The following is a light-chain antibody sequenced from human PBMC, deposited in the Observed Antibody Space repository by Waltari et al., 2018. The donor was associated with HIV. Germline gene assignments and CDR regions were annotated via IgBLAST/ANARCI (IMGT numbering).Light chain of an antibody. Sequence: QSALTQPRSVSGSPGQSVTISCTGTSSDVGDYNYVSWYQQHPGKAPKLMIFDVNKRPSGVPDRFTGSKSGNTASRTISGLQAEDEADYYCCSYADDYTWVFGGGTKLTVL. J-gene: IGLJ3*02. CDR2: DVN. CDR3: CSYADDYTWV. V-gene: IGLV2-11*01. CDR1: SSDVGDYNY.